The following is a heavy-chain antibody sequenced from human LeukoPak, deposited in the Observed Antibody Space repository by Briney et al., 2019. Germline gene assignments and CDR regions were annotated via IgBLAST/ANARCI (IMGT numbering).Heavy chain of an antibody. CDR2: ISSSSSYI. D-gene: IGHD6-13*01. J-gene: IGHJ4*02. CDR1: GFTFSSYS. Sequence: GGSLRLSCAASGFTFSSYSMNWVRQAPGKGLEWVSSISSSSSYIYYADSVKGRFIISRDNAKNSLYLQMNSLRAEDTAVYYCARGIAGSFDYWGQGTLVTVSS. CDR3: ARGIAGSFDY. V-gene: IGHV3-21*01.